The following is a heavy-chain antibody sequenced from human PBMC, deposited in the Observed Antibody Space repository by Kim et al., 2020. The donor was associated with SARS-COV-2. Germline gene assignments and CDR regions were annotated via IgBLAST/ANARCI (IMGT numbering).Heavy chain of an antibody. J-gene: IGHJ5*02. CDR2: IYPGDSDT. Sequence: GESLKISCKGSGYSFTSYWIGWVRQMPGKGLEWMGIIYPGDSDTRYSPSFQGQVTISADKSISTAYLQWSSLKASDTAMYYCARQNLLLWFGESKNWFDPWGQGTLVTVSS. CDR1: GYSFTSYW. V-gene: IGHV5-51*01. D-gene: IGHD3-10*01. CDR3: ARQNLLLWFGESKNWFDP.